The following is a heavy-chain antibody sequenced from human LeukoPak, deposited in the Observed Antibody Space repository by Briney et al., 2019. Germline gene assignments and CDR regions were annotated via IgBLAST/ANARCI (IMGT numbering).Heavy chain of an antibody. CDR2: ISGSGGST. CDR3: AKGRAQSLIVVVPAAIHH. CDR1: GFTFSSYA. D-gene: IGHD2-2*01. Sequence: PGGSLRFSCAASGFTFSSYAMSWVRQAPGKGLEWVSAISGSGGSTYYADSVKGRFTISRDNSKNTLYLQMNSLRAEDTAVYYCAKGRAQSLIVVVPAAIHHWGQGTLVTVSS. J-gene: IGHJ4*02. V-gene: IGHV3-23*01.